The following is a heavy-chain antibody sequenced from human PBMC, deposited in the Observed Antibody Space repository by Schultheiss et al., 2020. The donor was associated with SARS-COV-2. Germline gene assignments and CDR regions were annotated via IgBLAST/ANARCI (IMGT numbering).Heavy chain of an antibody. V-gene: IGHV4-38-2*01. Sequence: SQTLSLTCAVSGYSISSGYYWSWIRQPPGKGLEWIGEINHSGSTNYNPSLKSRVTISVDTSKNQFSLKLSSVTAADTAVYYCATSGHGMDVWGQGTTVTVSS. CDR1: GYSISSGYY. J-gene: IGHJ6*02. CDR2: INHSGST. CDR3: ATSGHGMDV. D-gene: IGHD2-8*02.